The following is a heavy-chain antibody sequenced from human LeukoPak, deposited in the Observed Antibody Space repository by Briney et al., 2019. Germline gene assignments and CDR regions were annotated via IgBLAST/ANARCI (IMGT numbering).Heavy chain of an antibody. Sequence: TGGSLRLSCVASGFSSTYTSWVRQAPGKGLEWVSVIYSGDSTYYADSVRGRFTISRDISKNTVYLQMNSLRPEDTAVYYCARDGPSGSGSYWYWGQGTLVTVSS. D-gene: IGHD3-10*01. V-gene: IGHV3-66*02. J-gene: IGHJ4*02. CDR1: GFSSTY. CDR2: IYSGDST. CDR3: ARDGPSGSGSYWY.